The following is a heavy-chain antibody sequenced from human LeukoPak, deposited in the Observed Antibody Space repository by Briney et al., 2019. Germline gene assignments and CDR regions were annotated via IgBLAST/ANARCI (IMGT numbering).Heavy chain of an antibody. J-gene: IGHJ4*02. CDR1: GFTFDDYA. V-gene: IGHV3-9*01. CDR3: AKDNTRYSSSWVDY. CDR2: ISWNSGSI. D-gene: IGHD6-13*01. Sequence: GGSLRLSCAASGFTFDDYAMHWVRQAPGKGLEWVSGISWNSGSIGYADSVKGRFTISRDDAKNSLYLQMNSLRAEDTALYYCAKDNTRYSSSWVDYWGQGTLVTVSS.